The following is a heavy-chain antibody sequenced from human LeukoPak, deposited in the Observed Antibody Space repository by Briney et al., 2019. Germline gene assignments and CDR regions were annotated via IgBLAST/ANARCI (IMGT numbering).Heavy chain of an antibody. J-gene: IGHJ4*02. Sequence: SETLSLTCAVSGYSISSGYYWGWIRQPPGKGLEWIGSIYHSGSTYYNPSLKSRVTISVDTSKNQFSLKLSSVTAADTAVYYCAREGADGAPRDWGQGTLVTVSS. V-gene: IGHV4-38-2*02. D-gene: IGHD1-26*01. CDR3: AREGADGAPRD. CDR2: IYHSGST. CDR1: GYSISSGYY.